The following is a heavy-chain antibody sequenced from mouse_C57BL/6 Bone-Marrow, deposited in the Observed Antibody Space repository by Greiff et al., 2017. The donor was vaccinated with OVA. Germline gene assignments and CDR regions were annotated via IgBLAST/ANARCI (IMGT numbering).Heavy chain of an antibody. V-gene: IGHV3-6*01. CDR3: ARWLLPTDY. CDR2: ISYDGSN. J-gene: IGHJ2*01. D-gene: IGHD2-3*01. CDR1: GYSITSGYY. Sequence: EVQLVESGPGLVKPSQSLSLTCSVTGYSITSGYYWNWIRQFPGNKLEWMGYISYDGSNNYNPSPTNRISITSDTSKTQFFLKLNSVTSEDTATYYCARWLLPTDYWGQGTTLTVSS.